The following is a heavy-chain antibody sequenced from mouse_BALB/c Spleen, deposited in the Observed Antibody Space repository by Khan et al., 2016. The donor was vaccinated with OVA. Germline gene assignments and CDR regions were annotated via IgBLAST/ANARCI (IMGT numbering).Heavy chain of an antibody. Sequence: EVELVESGGDLVKSGGSLKLSCAASGFTFSPYSMSWVRQTPDKRLEWVATISSDGDYTYYPDSVKGRFNISRDNAKKTLYLQMSSLKSEDTAIYYCATHLTGSFAYGGQGTLVTVSA. J-gene: IGHJ3*01. CDR3: ATHLTGSFAY. V-gene: IGHV5-6*01. CDR1: GFTFSPYS. D-gene: IGHD4-1*01. CDR2: ISSDGDYT.